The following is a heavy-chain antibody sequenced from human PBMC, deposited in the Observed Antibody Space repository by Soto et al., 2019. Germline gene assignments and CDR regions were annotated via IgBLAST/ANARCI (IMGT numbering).Heavy chain of an antibody. Sequence: QVQLVQSGAEVKKPGSSVKVSCKASGGTLSSYTISWVRQAPGQGLEWMGRIIPILGIANYAQKFQGRVTITADKSTSTAYMELSSLRSEDTAVYYCAREVVVVPATGRWFEPWGQGTLVTVSS. J-gene: IGHJ5*02. CDR2: IIPILGIA. V-gene: IGHV1-69*08. CDR3: AREVVVVPATGRWFEP. D-gene: IGHD2-2*01. CDR1: GGTLSSYT.